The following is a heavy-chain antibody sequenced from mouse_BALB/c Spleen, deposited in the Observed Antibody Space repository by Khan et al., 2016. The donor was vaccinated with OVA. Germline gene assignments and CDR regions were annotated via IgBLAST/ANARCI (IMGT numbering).Heavy chain of an antibody. Sequence: VQLQQSGAELARPGASVKMSCKASGYSFTSHTMHWVKQRPGQGLEWIGYINPRSGYTNYNQKFNDKATLTADKSSSTAYMQLSSLTSEDSAVYYCAGRTREDALDYWGQGTSVTVSS. J-gene: IGHJ4*01. CDR1: GYSFTSHT. CDR2: INPRSGYT. V-gene: IGHV1-4*01. CDR3: AGRTREDALDY.